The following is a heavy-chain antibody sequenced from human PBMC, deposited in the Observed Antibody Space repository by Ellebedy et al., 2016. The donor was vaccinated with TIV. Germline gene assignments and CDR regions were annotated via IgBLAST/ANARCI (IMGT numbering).Heavy chain of an antibody. CDR1: GFTFSGYA. CDR3: AKGILVVTATGFDY. D-gene: IGHD2-21*02. CDR2: VSGSALST. J-gene: IGHJ4*02. V-gene: IGHV3-23*01. Sequence: GESLKISXAASGFTFSGYAMSWVRQAPGKGLEWVSSVSGSALSTHYADSVRGRFTSSRDNSRNTVYLDMNSLRAEDSALYYCAKGILVVTATGFDYWGQGVLVTVSS.